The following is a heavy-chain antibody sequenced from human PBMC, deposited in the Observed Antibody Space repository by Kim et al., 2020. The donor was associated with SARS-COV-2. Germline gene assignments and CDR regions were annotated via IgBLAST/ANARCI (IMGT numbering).Heavy chain of an antibody. CDR1: GFTSRSYW. D-gene: IGHD6-13*01. CDR2: INNDGSST. V-gene: IGHV3-74*01. J-gene: IGHJ6*02. Sequence: GGSLRLSCAASGFTSRSYWMHWVRQAPGKGLVWVSHINNDGSSTNYADSVKGRFTMSRDNAKNTLYLQMNSLRAEDTAVYYCARAGYSINGVDVWGQGTTVTVSS. CDR3: ARAGYSINGVDV.